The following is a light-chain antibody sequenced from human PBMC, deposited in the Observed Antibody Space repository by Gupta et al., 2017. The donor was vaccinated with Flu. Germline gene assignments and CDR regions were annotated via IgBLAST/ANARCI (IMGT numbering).Light chain of an antibody. V-gene: IGLV1-44*01. CDR3: ATWNDSLNGPV. CDR2: PYN. J-gene: IGLJ2*01. Sequence: QSVLTQTPSASGTPGQRVTISRSGSSATIGTNPVSWYQQLPGTAPKLLIYPYNQRPSGVPDRFSGSKSGTSASLAISGLQPEDEADYYCATWNDSLNGPVFGGGTNLTVL. CDR1: SATIGTNP.